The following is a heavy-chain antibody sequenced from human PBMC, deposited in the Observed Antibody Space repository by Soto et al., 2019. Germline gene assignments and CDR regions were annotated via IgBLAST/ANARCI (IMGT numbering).Heavy chain of an antibody. CDR3: AKDKVAGTGVVVFDP. V-gene: IGHV3-23*01. D-gene: IGHD6-19*01. CDR2: ISGSGGST. J-gene: IGHJ5*02. Sequence: GGSLRLSCAASGFTFSSYAMSWVRQAPGKGLEWVSAISGSGGSTYYADSVKGRFTISRDNSKNTLYLQMNSLRAEDTAVCYCAKDKVAGTGVVVFDPWGQGTLVTVSS. CDR1: GFTFSSYA.